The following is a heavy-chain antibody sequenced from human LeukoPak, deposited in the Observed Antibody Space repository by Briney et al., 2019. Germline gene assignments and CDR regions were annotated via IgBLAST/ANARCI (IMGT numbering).Heavy chain of an antibody. D-gene: IGHD3-9*01. CDR3: ARDSNFDWLSDGPSWFDP. CDR1: GFTFSSYS. J-gene: IGHJ5*02. V-gene: IGHV3-21*01. CDR2: ISSSSSYI. Sequence: GRSLRLSCAASGFTFSSYSMNWVRQAPGKGLEWVSSISSSSSYIYYADSVKGRFTISRDNAKNSLHLQMNSLRAEDTAVYYCARDSNFDWLSDGPSWFDPWGQGTLVTVSS.